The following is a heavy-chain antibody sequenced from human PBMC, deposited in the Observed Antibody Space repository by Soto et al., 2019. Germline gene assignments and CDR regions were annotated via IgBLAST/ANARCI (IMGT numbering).Heavy chain of an antibody. Sequence: QVQLQESGPGLVKPSQTLSLTYTVSGASISSGGYYWSWTRHHPGKGLEWIGYIYYSGSTYYNPSLKSRVTISVDTSKNQFSLKLSSVTAADTAVYYCARDASRYASGSYGMDVWGQGTTVTVSS. CDR1: GASISSGGYY. J-gene: IGHJ6*02. D-gene: IGHD3-10*01. CDR2: IYYSGST. V-gene: IGHV4-31*03. CDR3: ARDASRYASGSYGMDV.